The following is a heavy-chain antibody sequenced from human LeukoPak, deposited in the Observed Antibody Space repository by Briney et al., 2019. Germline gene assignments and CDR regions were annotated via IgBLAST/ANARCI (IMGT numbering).Heavy chain of an antibody. J-gene: IGHJ3*02. D-gene: IGHD3-22*01. CDR2: ISPSGDIR. CDR3: ARDFHRYYYDSSGYNGFDI. CDR1: GFSFRSHG. V-gene: IGHV3-23*01. Sequence: GGSLRLSCAASGFSFRSHGMNWVRQAPGKGLEWVSGISPSGDIRYYADSVKGQFTISRDNSKNTVYLQMNSLRAEDTAVYYCARDFHRYYYDSSGYNGFDIWGQGTMVTVSS.